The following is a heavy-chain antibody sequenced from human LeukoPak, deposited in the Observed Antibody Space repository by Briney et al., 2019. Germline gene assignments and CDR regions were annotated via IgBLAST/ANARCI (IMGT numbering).Heavy chain of an antibody. V-gene: IGHV4-38-2*02. Sequence: SETLSLTCTVSSYSITSGYYWGWIRQPPGKGLVWVGSIYHSGSTYYNPSLKSRVTISVDTSKNQFSLKLSSVTAADTAVYYCAREYTVGIVGATTRFDPWGQGTLVTVSS. CDR3: AREYTVGIVGATTRFDP. CDR1: SYSITSGYY. J-gene: IGHJ5*02. D-gene: IGHD1-26*01. CDR2: IYHSGST.